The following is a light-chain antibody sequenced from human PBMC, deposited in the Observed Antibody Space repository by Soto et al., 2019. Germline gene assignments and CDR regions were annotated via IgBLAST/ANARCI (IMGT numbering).Light chain of an antibody. CDR2: DAS. CDR3: QQRSNWPT. Sequence: EIVLTQSPATLSLSPGERATLSCRASQSVSSYLAWYQQKPGQAPRLLIYDASNRATGIPARLSGSGSGTDFTLTVSSLEPEDFAVYYCQQRSNWPTCGGGTKVESK. V-gene: IGKV3-11*01. CDR1: QSVSSY. J-gene: IGKJ4*01.